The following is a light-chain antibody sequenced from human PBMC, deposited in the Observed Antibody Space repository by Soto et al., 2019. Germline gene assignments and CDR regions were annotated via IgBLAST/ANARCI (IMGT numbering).Light chain of an antibody. Sequence: EIVLPQSPGTLSLSPGERATLSCRASQSVSSSYLAWYQQKPGQAPRLLIYGTSSRATAIPDRFSGSGSGTDFTLTISRLEPKDFAVYYCQQYGSSAWTFGQGTKV. CDR1: QSVSSSY. J-gene: IGKJ1*01. V-gene: IGKV3-20*01. CDR2: GTS. CDR3: QQYGSSAWT.